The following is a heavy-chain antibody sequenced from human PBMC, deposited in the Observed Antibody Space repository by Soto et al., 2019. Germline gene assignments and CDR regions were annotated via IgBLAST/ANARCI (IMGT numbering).Heavy chain of an antibody. Sequence: QVQLVQSGAEVKKPGSSVKVSCKASGGTFSSYTISWVRQAPGQGLEWMGRIIPILGIANYAQKFQGRVXIXAXKSTSTAYMELSSLRSEDTAVYYCASTYYYYYGMDVWGQGTTVTVSS. CDR2: IIPILGIA. V-gene: IGHV1-69*02. CDR3: ASTYYYYYGMDV. J-gene: IGHJ6*02. CDR1: GGTFSSYT.